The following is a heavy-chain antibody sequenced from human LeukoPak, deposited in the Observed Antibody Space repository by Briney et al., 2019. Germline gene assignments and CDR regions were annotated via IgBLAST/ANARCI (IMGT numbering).Heavy chain of an antibody. CDR2: ISGSWCRT. J-gene: IGHJ4*02. D-gene: IGHD2-8*01. CDR3: AKDSSMGSFDY. V-gene: IGHV3-23*01. CDR1: GFTFSSYA. Sequence: GGSLRLSCAASGFTFSSYAMSWVLQAPGKGLEWVSAISGSWCRTYYADSVKCRVTISRDNSKNTLSPQINSLRAADTAVSYCAKDSSMGSFDYWGQGTLVTVS.